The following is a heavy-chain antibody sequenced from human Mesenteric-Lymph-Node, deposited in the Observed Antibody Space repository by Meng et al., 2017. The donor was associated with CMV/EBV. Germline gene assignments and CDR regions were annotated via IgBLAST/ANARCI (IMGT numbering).Heavy chain of an antibody. J-gene: IGHJ3*02. V-gene: IGHV3-21*01. Sequence: GGSLRLSCAASGFTFSSYSMSWVRQAPGKGLEWVSSISSSSSYIYYADSVRGRFTISRDNAKNSLYLQMNSLRAEDTAVYYCASLDLNNWNRDWYAFDIWGQGTMVTVSS. D-gene: IGHD1-1*01. CDR3: ASLDLNNWNRDWYAFDI. CDR2: ISSSSSYI. CDR1: GFTFSSYS.